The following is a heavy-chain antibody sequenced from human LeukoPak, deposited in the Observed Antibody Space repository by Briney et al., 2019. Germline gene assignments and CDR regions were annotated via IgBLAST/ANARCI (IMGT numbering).Heavy chain of an antibody. CDR3: ARDLARGYSYGYNAFDI. CDR2: ITAGNGNT. V-gene: IGHV1-18*01. CDR1: GYNFNSYG. D-gene: IGHD5-18*01. Sequence: ASVKVSCKSSGYNFNSYGIGWVRQAPRQGLEWMGWITAGNGNTNYAQTVQGRVTMTTDTSTSKAYMELRSLRSDDTAVYFCARDLARGYSYGYNAFDIWGQGTMVTVSS. J-gene: IGHJ3*02.